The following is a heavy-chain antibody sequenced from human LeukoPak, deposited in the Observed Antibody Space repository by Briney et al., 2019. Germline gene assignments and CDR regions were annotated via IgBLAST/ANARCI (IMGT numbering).Heavy chain of an antibody. CDR2: ISAYNGNT. CDR1: GYTFTSYG. D-gene: IGHD3-10*01. Sequence: ASVKVPCKASGYTFTSYGISWVRQAPGQGLEWMGWISAYNGNTNYAQKPQGRVTMTTDTSTSTAYMELRSLRSGDTAVYYCARDSGSPLFLYWGQGTLVTVSS. V-gene: IGHV1-18*01. J-gene: IGHJ4*02. CDR3: ARDSGSPLFLY.